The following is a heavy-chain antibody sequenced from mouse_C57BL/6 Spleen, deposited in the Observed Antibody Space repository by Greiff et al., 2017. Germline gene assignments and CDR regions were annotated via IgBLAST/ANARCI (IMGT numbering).Heavy chain of an antibody. CDR2: INPNNGGT. CDR3: AAYYYGSPDY. V-gene: IGHV1-26*01. J-gene: IGHJ2*01. CDR1: GYTFTDYY. D-gene: IGHD1-1*01. Sequence: EVQLQQSGPELVKPGASVKISCKASGYTFTDYYMNWVKQSHGKSLEWIGDINPNNGGTSYNQKFKGKATLTVDKSSSTAYMELRSLTSEDSAVYYCAAYYYGSPDYWGQGTTLTVSS.